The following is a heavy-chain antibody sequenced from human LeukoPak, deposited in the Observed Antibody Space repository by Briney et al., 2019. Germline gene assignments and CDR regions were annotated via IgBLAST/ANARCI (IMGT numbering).Heavy chain of an antibody. CDR1: GFTFSSYA. CDR3: AKGRGSRIAARPYYFDY. D-gene: IGHD6-6*01. CDR2: ISGSGGST. V-gene: IGHV3-23*01. Sequence: GGSLRLSCAASGFTFSSYAMSWVRQAPGKGLEWVSAISGSGGSTYYADSVKGRFTISRDNSKNTLYLQMNSLRAEDTAVHYCAKGRGSRIAARPYYFDYWGQGTLVTVSS. J-gene: IGHJ4*02.